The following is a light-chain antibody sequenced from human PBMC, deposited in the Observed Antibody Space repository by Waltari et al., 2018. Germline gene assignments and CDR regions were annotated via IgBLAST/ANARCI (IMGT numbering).Light chain of an antibody. CDR1: QDISRW. CDR2: AGS. V-gene: IGKV1-12*01. Sequence: DIQMTQSPSHVSASLGYRFTITWRASQDISRWLVWYQQKPGKAPNLLIYAGSTLQSGVPSRFSGSGSGTDYTLTISSLQPEDLATYYCQQSNSSPPTFGQGTKVEI. J-gene: IGKJ2*01. CDR3: QQSNSSPPT.